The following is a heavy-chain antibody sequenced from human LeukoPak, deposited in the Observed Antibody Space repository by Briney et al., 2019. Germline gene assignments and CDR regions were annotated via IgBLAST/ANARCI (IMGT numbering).Heavy chain of an antibody. CDR2: INPNSGGT. CDR3: ATLDTLTTFDY. Sequence: GASVKVSCKASGYTFTGYYMHWVRQAPGQGLEWMGWINPNSGGTKYAQKFQGRVTMTRDTSISTAYMELSRLRSDGTAMYYCATLDTLTTFDYWGQGTLVTVSS. CDR1: GYTFTGYY. D-gene: IGHD4-17*01. V-gene: IGHV1-2*02. J-gene: IGHJ4*02.